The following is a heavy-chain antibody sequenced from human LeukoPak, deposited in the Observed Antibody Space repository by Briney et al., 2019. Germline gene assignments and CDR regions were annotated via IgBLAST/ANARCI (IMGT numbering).Heavy chain of an antibody. D-gene: IGHD4-23*01. CDR1: GYTFTSYY. CDR3: AREPSVVTGFDY. Sequence: APVKVSCKASGYTFTSYYMHWVRQAPGQGLEWMGIINPSGGSTSYAQKFQGRVTMTRDMSTSTVYMELSSLRSEDTAVHYCAREPSVVTGFDYWGQGTLVTVSS. V-gene: IGHV1-46*01. J-gene: IGHJ4*02. CDR2: INPSGGST.